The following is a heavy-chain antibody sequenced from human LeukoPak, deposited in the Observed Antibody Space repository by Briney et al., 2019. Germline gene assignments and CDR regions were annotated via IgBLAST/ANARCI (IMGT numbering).Heavy chain of an antibody. D-gene: IGHD1-26*01. V-gene: IGHV4-61*01. Sequence: SETLSLTCTVSGYSISSGYYWGWIRQPPGKGLEWIGYIYYSGSTNYNPSLKSRVTISVDTSKNQFSLKLSSVTAADTAVYYCARVGMSRGYSGSYYPHYFDYWGQGTLVTVSS. CDR1: GYSISSGYY. J-gene: IGHJ4*02. CDR2: IYYSGST. CDR3: ARVGMSRGYSGSYYPHYFDY.